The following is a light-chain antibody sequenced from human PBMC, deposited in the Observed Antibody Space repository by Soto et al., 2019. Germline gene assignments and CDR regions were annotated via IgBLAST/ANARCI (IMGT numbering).Light chain of an antibody. CDR2: EVS. J-gene: IGLJ3*02. CDR1: SSDVGGYNH. CDR3: SSYTTSNTLV. Sequence: QSALTQPASVSGSPGQSITISCTGTSSDVGGYNHVSWYQQFPGKAPKLMIYEVSNRPSGVSDRFSGSKSGNTASLTISGLQAEDEANYYCSSYTTSNTLVFGGGTNSPS. V-gene: IGLV2-14*01.